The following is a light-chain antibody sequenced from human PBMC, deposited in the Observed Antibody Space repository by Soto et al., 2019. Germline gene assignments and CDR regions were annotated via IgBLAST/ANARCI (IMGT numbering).Light chain of an antibody. CDR3: QQYAGSPT. CDR1: QSVASTY. Sequence: EIVLTQSPGTLSLSPGERATLSCWASQSVASTYLGWYQQKPGQPPRLLIYGASSRATGIPDRFSGSGSGTDFTLTISRLEPEDFALYYCQQYAGSPTFGQGTRLEIK. J-gene: IGKJ5*01. V-gene: IGKV3-20*01. CDR2: GAS.